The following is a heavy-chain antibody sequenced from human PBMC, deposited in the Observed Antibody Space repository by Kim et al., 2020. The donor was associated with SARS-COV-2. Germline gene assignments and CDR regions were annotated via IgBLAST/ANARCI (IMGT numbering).Heavy chain of an antibody. J-gene: IGHJ6*02. CDR2: INPSGGST. CDR3: ARVVIGDYDILTGYYNGDGMGVMSVDV. V-gene: IGHV1-46*01. Sequence: ASVKVSCKASGYTFTSYYMHWVRQAPGQGLEWMGIINPSGGSTSYAQKFQGRVTMTRDTSTSTVYMELGSLRTEDTAVYYCARVVIGDYDILTGYYNGDGMGVMSVDVWGQGTTVTVSS. CDR1: GYTFTSYY. D-gene: IGHD3-9*01.